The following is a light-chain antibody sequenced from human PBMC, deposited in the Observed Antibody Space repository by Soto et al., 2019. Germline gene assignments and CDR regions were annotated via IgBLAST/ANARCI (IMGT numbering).Light chain of an antibody. CDR1: QSVSSY. J-gene: IGKJ1*01. CDR3: QQRSNWTRT. Sequence: EIGLTQSPATLSLSPGERATLSCRASQSVSSYLAWYQQKPGQAPRLLIYDSSNRAAGIPARFSGSGSGTEFTLTISSLEPEDFAVYYCQQRSNWTRTFGQGTKLDSK. CDR2: DSS. V-gene: IGKV3-11*01.